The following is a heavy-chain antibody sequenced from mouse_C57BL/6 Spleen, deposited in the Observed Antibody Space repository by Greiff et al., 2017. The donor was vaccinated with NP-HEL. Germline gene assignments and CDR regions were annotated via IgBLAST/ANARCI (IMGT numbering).Heavy chain of an antibody. CDR2: IYPGSGST. J-gene: IGHJ2*01. CDR1: GYTFTSYW. Sequence: VQLQQPGAELVKPGASVKMSCKASGYTFTSYWITWVKQRPGQGLAWIGDIYPGSGSTNYNEKFKSKATLTVDTSSSTAYMQLSSLTSEDSAVYYCARVGGSSYGNFDYWGQGTTLTVSS. CDR3: ARVGGSSYGNFDY. D-gene: IGHD1-1*01. V-gene: IGHV1-55*01.